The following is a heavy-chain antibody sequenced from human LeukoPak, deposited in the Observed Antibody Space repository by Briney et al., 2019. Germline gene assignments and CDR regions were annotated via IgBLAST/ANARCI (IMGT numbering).Heavy chain of an antibody. CDR2: IIPILGIA. Sequence: SVKVSCKASGGAFSYAISWVRQAPGQGLEWMGRIIPILGIANYAQKFQGRVTITADKSTGTAYMEMSSLRSEDTAVFYCATSIAVAGQGFDYWGQGTLVTVSS. CDR1: GGAFSYA. CDR3: ATSIAVAGQGFDY. D-gene: IGHD6-19*01. V-gene: IGHV1-69*04. J-gene: IGHJ4*02.